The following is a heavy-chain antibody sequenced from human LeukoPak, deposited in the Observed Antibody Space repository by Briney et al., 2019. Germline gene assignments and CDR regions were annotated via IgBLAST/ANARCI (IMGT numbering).Heavy chain of an antibody. CDR3: ARFITIFGVVSGMDV. CDR1: GYSFTSYW. D-gene: IGHD3-3*01. V-gene: IGHV5-51*01. Sequence: GESLKISCKGSGYSFTSYWIGWVRQMPGKGLEWMGIIYPGDSDTRYSPSFQGQVTIPADKSISTAYLQWSSLKASDTAMYYCARFITIFGVVSGMDVWGQGTTVTVSS. J-gene: IGHJ6*02. CDR2: IYPGDSDT.